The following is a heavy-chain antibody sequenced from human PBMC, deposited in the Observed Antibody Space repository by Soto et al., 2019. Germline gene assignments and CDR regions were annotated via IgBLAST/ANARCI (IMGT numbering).Heavy chain of an antibody. CDR2: ISGSGGST. V-gene: IGHV3-23*01. D-gene: IGHD6-13*01. CDR3: ERRQIPPSSRGAATARVCIDF. Sequence: GGSLRLSCAASGFTFSSYAMSWVRQAPGKGLEWVSAISGSGGSTYYADSVKGRFTISRDNSKNTLYLQMNSLRAEDTAVYYCERRQIPPSSRGAATARVCIDFLGQGTTVTVPS. J-gene: IGHJ6*02. CDR1: GFTFSSYA.